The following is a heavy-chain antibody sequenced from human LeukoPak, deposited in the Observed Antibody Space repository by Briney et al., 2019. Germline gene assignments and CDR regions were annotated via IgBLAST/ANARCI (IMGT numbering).Heavy chain of an antibody. J-gene: IGHJ6*03. CDR2: IYTSGST. D-gene: IGHD3-10*01. Sequence: SETLSLTCTVSGGSISSGSYYWSWIRQPAGKGLEWIGRIYTSGSTNYNPSLKSRVTISVDTSKNQFSLKLSSVTAADTAVYCCARGEAHMVRGVYYYYYYMDVWGKGTTVTISS. CDR3: ARGEAHMVRGVYYYYYYMDV. V-gene: IGHV4-61*02. CDR1: GGSISSGSYY.